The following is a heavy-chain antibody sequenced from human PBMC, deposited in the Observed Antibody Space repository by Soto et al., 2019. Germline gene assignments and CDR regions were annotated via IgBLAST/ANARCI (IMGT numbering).Heavy chain of an antibody. Sequence: QVQLQESGPGLVKPSQTLSLTCTVSGGSISSAGYYWSWIRQHPGKGLEWIGYIYYTGASYYNPSLQSRLTISVDTSKNQFSLKPSSVTAADTAVYYCARDVSHLGFDYWGQGTLVTVSS. J-gene: IGHJ4*02. CDR2: IYYTGAS. CDR1: GGSISSAGYY. D-gene: IGHD1-26*01. V-gene: IGHV4-31*03. CDR3: ARDVSHLGFDY.